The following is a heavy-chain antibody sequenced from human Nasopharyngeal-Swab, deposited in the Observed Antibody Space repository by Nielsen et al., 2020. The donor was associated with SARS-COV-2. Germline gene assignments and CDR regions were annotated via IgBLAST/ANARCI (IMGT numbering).Heavy chain of an antibody. CDR1: GFTFSSFG. CDR2: IAHDASNE. Sequence: GGSLRLSCAAPGFTFSSFGMHWVRQAPGKGLEWVAFIAHDASNEYYGDSVKGRFSISRDSSKNTLHLQMDSLRGEDTAVYYCARDAPAHYGAFYWGRGTLVTVSS. J-gene: IGHJ4*02. V-gene: IGHV3-30*03. D-gene: IGHD4-17*01. CDR3: ARDAPAHYGAFY.